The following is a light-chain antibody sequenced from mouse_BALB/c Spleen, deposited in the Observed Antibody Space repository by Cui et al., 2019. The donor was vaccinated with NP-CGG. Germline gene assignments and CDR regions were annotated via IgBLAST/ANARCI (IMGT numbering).Light chain of an antibody. CDR2: GTN. Sequence: QPVGTQELALTTSPGETVTLTCRSSTGTVTTSNYANWVQEKPDHLFTGLIGGTNNRAPGVPARFSGSLIGDKAALTITGAQTEDEAIYFCALWYSNHWVFGGGTKLTVL. CDR1: TGTVTTSNY. J-gene: IGLJ1*01. CDR3: ALWYSNHWV. V-gene: IGLV1*01.